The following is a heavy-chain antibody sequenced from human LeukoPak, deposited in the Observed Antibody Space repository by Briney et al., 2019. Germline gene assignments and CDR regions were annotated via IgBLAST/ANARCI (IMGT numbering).Heavy chain of an antibody. Sequence: SETLSLTCAVYGGSFSGYYWSWIRQPPGKGLEWIGEINHSGSTNYNPSLKSRVTISVDTSKNQFSLKLSPVTAADTAVYYCARGRITMIVVGSLDYWGQGTLVTVSS. J-gene: IGHJ4*02. V-gene: IGHV4-34*01. CDR2: INHSGST. CDR3: ARGRITMIVVGSLDY. CDR1: GGSFSGYY. D-gene: IGHD3-22*01.